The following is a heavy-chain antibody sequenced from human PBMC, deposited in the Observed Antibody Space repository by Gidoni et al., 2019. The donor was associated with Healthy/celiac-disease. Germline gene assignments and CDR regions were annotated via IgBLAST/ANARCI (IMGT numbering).Heavy chain of an antibody. CDR3: ARDSSGWDGYDAFDI. CDR2: ISSSSSTI. Sequence: VRQAPGKGLEWVSYISSSSSTIYYADSVKGRFTISRDNAKNSLYLHMNSLRAEDTAVSYCARDSSGWDGYDAFDIWGQGTMVTVSS. V-gene: IGHV3-48*01. D-gene: IGHD6-19*01. J-gene: IGHJ3*02.